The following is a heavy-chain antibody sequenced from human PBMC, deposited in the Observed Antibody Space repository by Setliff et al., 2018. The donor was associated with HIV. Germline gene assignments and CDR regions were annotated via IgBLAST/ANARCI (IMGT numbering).Heavy chain of an antibody. V-gene: IGHV1-46*01. Sequence: GASVKVSCKTSGYAFTSYYMHWVRQAPGQGLEWMGVINPSGGSTNYAQKFQGRVTMTGDTSTSTAYMELSSLRSEDTAVYYCARAPSMITFGGVTGPDAFDIWGQGTMVTVSS. CDR1: GYAFTSYY. CDR3: ARAPSMITFGGVTGPDAFDI. D-gene: IGHD3-16*01. J-gene: IGHJ3*02. CDR2: INPSGGST.